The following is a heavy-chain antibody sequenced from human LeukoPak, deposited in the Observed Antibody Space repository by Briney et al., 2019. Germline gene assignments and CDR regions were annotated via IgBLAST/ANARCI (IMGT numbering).Heavy chain of an antibody. D-gene: IGHD3-10*01. CDR3: AKPLLRDIWFGES. Sequence: GGSLRLSCSASGFRFSYYGMHWVRQAPGKGLEWVAFIRVDGIDQYYADAVKGRFTISKDQSKDTLFLQMNSLRTEDTAIYYCAKPLLRDIWFGESWGQGTLVTVSS. CDR2: IRVDGIDQ. CDR1: GFRFSYYG. J-gene: IGHJ5*02. V-gene: IGHV3-30*02.